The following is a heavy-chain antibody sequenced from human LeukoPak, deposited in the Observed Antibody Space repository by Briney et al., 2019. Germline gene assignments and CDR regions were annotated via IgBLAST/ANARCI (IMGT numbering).Heavy chain of an antibody. CDR1: VGSISSVGSY. CDR2: FYYSERA. Sequence: SETLSLTRTVPVGSISSVGSYCSWIRQHPGKGLEWIWYFYYSERANYNPTLKSRFTISVATSKNQFSLKLSSVTAADTAVYYCARTFSESYYYYGMDVWGQGTTVTVSS. V-gene: IGHV4-61*08. CDR3: ARTFSESYYYYGMDV. D-gene: IGHD1-26*01. J-gene: IGHJ6*02.